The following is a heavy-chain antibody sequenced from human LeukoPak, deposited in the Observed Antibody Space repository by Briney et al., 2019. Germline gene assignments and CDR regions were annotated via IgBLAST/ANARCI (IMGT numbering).Heavy chain of an antibody. CDR3: AINSGSYSDWFDP. V-gene: IGHV4-39*01. D-gene: IGHD1-26*01. CDR2: IYYSGST. J-gene: IGHJ5*02. CDR1: GGSISSSSYY. Sequence: SETLSLTCNVSGGSISSSSYYWGWIRQPPGKGLEWIGSIYYSGSTYYNPSLKSRVTISVDTSKNQFSLKLSSVTAADTAVYYRAINSGSYSDWFDPWGQGTLVTVSS.